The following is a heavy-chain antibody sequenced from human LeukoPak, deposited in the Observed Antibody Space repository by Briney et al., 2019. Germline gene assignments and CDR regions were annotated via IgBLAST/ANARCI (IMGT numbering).Heavy chain of an antibody. D-gene: IGHD6-6*01. Sequence: GGSLRLSCAASGFTFASFAMAWVRQAPGKGLEWVSAIGGSADYTFYADSVRGRFSFSRDNSKNTLYLQMISLRAEDTAIYYCANIHEYSSSSAFDYWGQGTLVTVSS. CDR3: ANIHEYSSSSAFDY. CDR2: IGGSADYT. J-gene: IGHJ4*02. V-gene: IGHV3-23*01. CDR1: GFTFASFA.